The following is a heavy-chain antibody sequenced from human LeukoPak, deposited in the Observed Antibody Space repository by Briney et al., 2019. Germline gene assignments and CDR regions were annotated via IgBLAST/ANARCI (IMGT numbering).Heavy chain of an antibody. CDR3: AKDYRYGSA. J-gene: IGHJ5*02. CDR1: GFTASSNY. Sequence: GGSLRLSCAASGFTASSNYMSWVRQAPGRGLEWVSAINVRGDATFYAESVRGRFTISRDNSKNTLYLQMNSLGAEDTALYYCAKDYRYGSAWGPGTLVVVSS. CDR2: INVRGDAT. D-gene: IGHD6-19*01. V-gene: IGHV3-23*01.